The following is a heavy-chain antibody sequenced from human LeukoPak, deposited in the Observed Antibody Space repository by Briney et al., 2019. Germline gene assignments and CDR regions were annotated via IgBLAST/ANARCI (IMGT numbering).Heavy chain of an antibody. Sequence: GGSLRLSCAASRFTLSTYWMSWVRQAPGEGLEWVAHIKQDGSQEYYVDSVKGRFTISRGSAKNSLYLQMNSLRAEDTAVYYCARGVPYDSWSGPHYSDYWGQGTLVTVSS. J-gene: IGHJ4*02. CDR3: ARGVPYDSWSGPHYSDY. V-gene: IGHV3-7*01. CDR2: IKQDGSQE. D-gene: IGHD3-3*01. CDR1: RFTLSTYW.